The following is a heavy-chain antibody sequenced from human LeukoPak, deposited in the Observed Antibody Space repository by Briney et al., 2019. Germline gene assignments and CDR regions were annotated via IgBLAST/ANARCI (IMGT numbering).Heavy chain of an antibody. V-gene: IGHV1-2*02. J-gene: IGHJ4*02. CDR2: INPNSGGT. CDR3: ARAFPETIYDFWSGYHYSALDY. Sequence: ASVKVSCKASGYTFTGYYMHWVRQAPGQGLEWMGWINPNSGGTNYAQKFQGRVTMTRDTSISTAYMELSRLRSDDTAVYYCARAFPETIYDFWSGYHYSALDYWGQGTLVTVSS. CDR1: GYTFTGYY. D-gene: IGHD3-3*01.